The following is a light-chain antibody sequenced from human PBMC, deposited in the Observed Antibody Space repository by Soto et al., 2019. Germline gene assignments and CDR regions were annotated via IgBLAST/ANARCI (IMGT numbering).Light chain of an antibody. CDR2: GAS. J-gene: IGKJ1*01. CDR1: QSVSSSY. Sequence: EIVLTQSPGTLSLSPGERATLSCRASQSVSSSYLAWYQQKPGQAPRPLIYGASSRAIGIPDRFSGSGSGTDFTLTISILEAEDFAVYYCQQYGSSPWTFGQGTKVEIK. CDR3: QQYGSSPWT. V-gene: IGKV3-20*01.